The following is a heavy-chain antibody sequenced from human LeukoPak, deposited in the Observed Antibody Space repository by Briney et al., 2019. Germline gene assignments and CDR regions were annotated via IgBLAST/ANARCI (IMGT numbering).Heavy chain of an antibody. CDR3: ARELRRYCSGGSCSFAY. CDR2: IWYDGSNK. CDR1: GFTFSSYG. Sequence: GGSLRLSCAASGFTFSSYGMHWVRQAPGKGLEWVAVIWYDGSNKYYADSVKGRFTISRDNSKNTLYLQMNSLRAEDTAVYYCARELRRYCSGGSCSFAYWGQGTLVTVSS. V-gene: IGHV3-33*01. D-gene: IGHD2-15*01. J-gene: IGHJ4*02.